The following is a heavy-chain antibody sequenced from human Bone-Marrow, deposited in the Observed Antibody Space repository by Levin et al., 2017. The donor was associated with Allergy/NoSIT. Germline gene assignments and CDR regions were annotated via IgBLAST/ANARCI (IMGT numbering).Heavy chain of an antibody. CDR1: GFTFSSYG. V-gene: IGHV3-33*06. CDR3: AKAVAGTGTPHL. D-gene: IGHD6-19*01. CDR2: IWYDGSDK. J-gene: IGHJ4*02. Sequence: GGSLRLSCAASGFTFSSYGMHWVRQAPGKGLEWVAVIWYDGSDKYYVDSVKGRFTISRDNSKKTLYLQMNSLKAEDTAVYYCAKAVAGTGTPHLWGQGTLVTVSS.